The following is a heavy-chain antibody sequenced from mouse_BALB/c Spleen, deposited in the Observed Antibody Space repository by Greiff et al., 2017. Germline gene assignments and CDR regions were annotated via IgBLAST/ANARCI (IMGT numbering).Heavy chain of an antibody. Sequence: EVHLVESGPSLVKPSQTLSLTCSVTGDSITSGYWNWIRKFPGNKLEYMGYISYSGSTYYNPSLKSRISITRDTSKNQYYLQLNSVTTEDTATYYCAHTMITPYWYFDVWGAGTTVTVSS. D-gene: IGHD2-4*01. J-gene: IGHJ1*01. CDR2: ISYSGST. CDR1: GDSITSGY. V-gene: IGHV3-8*02. CDR3: AHTMITPYWYFDV.